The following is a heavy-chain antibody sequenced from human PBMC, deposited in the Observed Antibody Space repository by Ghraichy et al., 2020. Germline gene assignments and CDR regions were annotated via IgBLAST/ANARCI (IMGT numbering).Heavy chain of an antibody. Sequence: GGSLRLSCAASGLIFGSYWRTWVRQAPGKGLEWVANINQNGREKYYVASVKGRFTISRDNAKNSLYLQMNGLRAEDTAFYYCSSGDTFDIWGQGTMVAVSS. CDR1: GLIFGSYW. CDR3: SSGDTFDI. V-gene: IGHV3-7*03. D-gene: IGHD3-10*01. CDR2: INQNGREK. J-gene: IGHJ3*02.